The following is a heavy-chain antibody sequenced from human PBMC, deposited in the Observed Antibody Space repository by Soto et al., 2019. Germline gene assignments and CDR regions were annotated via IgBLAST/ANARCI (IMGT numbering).Heavy chain of an antibody. CDR3: ARTDCSSTSCYNYYYYGMDV. D-gene: IGHD2-2*01. CDR1: GYSSTKYG. V-gene: IGHV1-3*01. J-gene: IGHJ6*02. Sequence: ASVKVSCKTSGYSSTKYGLHWVRQAPGQRLEWMGWINPGNGDTKYSQKFQGRVTITRDTSATTAYMELSSLRSEDSAVFYCARTDCSSTSCYNYYYYGMDVWGQGTTVTVSS. CDR2: INPGNGDT.